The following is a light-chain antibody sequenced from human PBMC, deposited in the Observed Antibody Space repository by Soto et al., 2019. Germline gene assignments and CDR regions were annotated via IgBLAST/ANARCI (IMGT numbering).Light chain of an antibody. CDR1: QSGSSY. J-gene: IGKJ1*01. V-gene: IGKV3-15*01. CDR3: QTYNNWART. CDR2: ATS. Sequence: EIVLTQSPATLSVSPGERVTLSCSASQSGSSYLAGYQQNPGQSPRLLIYATSNRATGSPARFSVSGFGPEVKLTISSLQAEDFAVYYCQTYNNWARTFDQGTKVE.